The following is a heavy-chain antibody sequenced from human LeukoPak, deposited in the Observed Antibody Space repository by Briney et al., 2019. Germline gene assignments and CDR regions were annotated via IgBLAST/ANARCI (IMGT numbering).Heavy chain of an antibody. CDR2: INPNSGGT. V-gene: IGHV1-2*02. Sequence: ASVKVSCKASGYTFTGYYMHWVLQAPGQGLEWMGWINPNSGGTNYAQKFQGRVTMTRDTSISTAYMELSRLRSDDTAVYYCARGGEAITIFGVVIMASVAWGQGTLVTVSS. D-gene: IGHD3-3*01. CDR1: GYTFTGYY. J-gene: IGHJ5*02. CDR3: ARGGEAITIFGVVIMASVA.